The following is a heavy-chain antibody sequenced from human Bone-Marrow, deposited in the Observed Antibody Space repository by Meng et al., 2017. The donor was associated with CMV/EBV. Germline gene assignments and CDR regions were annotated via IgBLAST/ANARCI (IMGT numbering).Heavy chain of an antibody. Sequence: LSLTCAASGFTFSSDWMHWVRQAPGKGLVWVSRINPDGSTTDYADSVKGRFTISRDNAKSTLYLQMNSLRVEDTALYYCARELRGLRDYWARGTLVPVSS. CDR1: GFTFSSDW. D-gene: IGHD3-10*01. V-gene: IGHV3-74*01. CDR2: INPDGSTT. CDR3: ARELRGLRDY. J-gene: IGHJ4*02.